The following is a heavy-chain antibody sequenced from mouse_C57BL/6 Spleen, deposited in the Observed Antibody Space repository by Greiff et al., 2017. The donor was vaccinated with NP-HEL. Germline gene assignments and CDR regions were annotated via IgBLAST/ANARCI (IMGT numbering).Heavy chain of an antibody. CDR2: IDPSDSYT. Sequence: QVQLKQPGAELVKPGASVKLSCKASGYTFTSYWMQWVKQRPGQGLEWIGEIDPSDSYTNYNQKFKGKATLTVDTSSSTAYMQLSSLTSEDSAVYYCARRPGTGFDYWGQGTTLTVSS. J-gene: IGHJ2*01. V-gene: IGHV1-50*01. D-gene: IGHD4-1*01. CDR3: ARRPGTGFDY. CDR1: GYTFTSYW.